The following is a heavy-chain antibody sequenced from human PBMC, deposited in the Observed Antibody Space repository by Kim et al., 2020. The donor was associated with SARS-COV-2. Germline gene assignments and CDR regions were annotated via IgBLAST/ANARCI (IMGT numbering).Heavy chain of an antibody. CDR1: GGSFSGYY. D-gene: IGHD1-26*01. CDR2: INHSGST. CDR3: ARGPELRSEGGWFDP. V-gene: IGHV4-34*01. J-gene: IGHJ5*02. Sequence: SETLSLTCAVYGGSFSGYYWSWIRQPPGKGLEWIGEINHSGSTNYNPSLKSRVTISVDTSKNQFSLKLSSVTAADTAVYYCARGPELRSEGGWFDPWGQGTLVTVSS.